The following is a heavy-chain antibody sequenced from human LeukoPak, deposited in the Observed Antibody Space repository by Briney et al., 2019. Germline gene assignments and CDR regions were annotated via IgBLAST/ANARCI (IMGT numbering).Heavy chain of an antibody. V-gene: IGHV3-23*01. CDR1: GFTFSSYA. J-gene: IGHJ6*02. Sequence: GGSLRLSCAASGFTFSSYAMSWVRQAPGKGLEWVSAISGSGGSTYYADSVKGRSTISRDNSKNTLYLQMNSLRAEDKALSYCAKELSPLELSPYYYYYGMDVWGQGTTVTVYS. CDR3: AKELSPLELSPYYYYYGMDV. D-gene: IGHD1-7*01. CDR2: ISGSGGST.